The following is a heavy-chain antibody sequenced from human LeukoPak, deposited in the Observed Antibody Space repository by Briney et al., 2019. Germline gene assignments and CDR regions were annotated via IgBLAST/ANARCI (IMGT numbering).Heavy chain of an antibody. CDR1: GGSISSSSYY. CDR2: IKQDGSKK. J-gene: IGHJ4*02. Sequence: ETLSLTCTVSGGSISSSSYYWGWIRQPPGKGLEWVANIKQDGSKKSYVDSVKGRFTISRDNAKNSLYLQMNSLRAEDTAIYYCTRVGYIDEGIDYWGQGTLVTVSS. CDR3: TRVGYIDEGIDY. V-gene: IGHV3-7*04. D-gene: IGHD5-24*01.